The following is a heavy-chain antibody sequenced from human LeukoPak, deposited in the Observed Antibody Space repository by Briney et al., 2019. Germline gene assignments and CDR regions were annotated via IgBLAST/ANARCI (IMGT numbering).Heavy chain of an antibody. CDR2: IYTGCST. CDR1: DSSISSYN. J-gene: IGHJ2*01. D-gene: IGHD3-9*01. Sequence: LTCTAADSSISSYNWSWLQKPAEKVLELMTRIYTGCSTTYNPSFQGRVTISVDTSKNQSYLKLSTVTAADTAVYYCARRTYKILRGTAYGYWYFDLWGRGTLVTVSS. CDR3: ARRTYKILRGTAYGYWYFDL. V-gene: IGHV4-4*07.